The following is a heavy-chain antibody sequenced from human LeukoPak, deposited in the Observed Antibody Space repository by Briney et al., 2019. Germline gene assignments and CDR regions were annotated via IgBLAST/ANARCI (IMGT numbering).Heavy chain of an antibody. CDR1: GFTFSSYD. CDR2: IRYDGSNK. Sequence: GGSLRLSCAGSGFTFSSYDIHWVRQAPGKGLEWVAFIRYDGSNKYYADSVRGRFTISRDNSKNTLYLQMNSLRAEDTAVYFCAKGSKAVLFTRDHYMDVWGKGTTVTISS. V-gene: IGHV3-30*02. J-gene: IGHJ6*03. CDR3: AKGSKAVLFTRDHYMDV. D-gene: IGHD6-19*01.